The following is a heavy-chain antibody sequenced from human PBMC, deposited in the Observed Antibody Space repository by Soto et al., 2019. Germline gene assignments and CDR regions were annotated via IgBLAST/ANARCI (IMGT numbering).Heavy chain of an antibody. CDR3: ARETAAAGIFDY. CDR2: ISAYNGNT. V-gene: IGHV1-18*01. CDR1: GYTLPSSG. Sequence: ASVCYSCTDLGYTLPSSGILWERQAPGQGLEWMGWISAYNGNTNYAQKLQGRVTMTTDTSTSTAYMELRSLRSDDTAVYYCARETAAAGIFDYWGQGTLVTVSS. J-gene: IGHJ4*02. D-gene: IGHD6-13*01.